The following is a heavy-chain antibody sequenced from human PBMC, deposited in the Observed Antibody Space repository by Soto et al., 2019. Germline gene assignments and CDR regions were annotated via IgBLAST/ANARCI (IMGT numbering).Heavy chain of an antibody. Sequence: PGGSLRLSCAASGFTFSSYGMHWVRQAPGKGLEWVSSISSSGTETYCPDSAMGRFTISRDNAENSLYLQMNSLGAEDTAIYYCARENCRRGTCYQLDYWGQGTLVTVSS. CDR1: GFTFSSYG. CDR2: ISSSGTET. CDR3: ARENCRRGTCYQLDY. D-gene: IGHD2-2*01. J-gene: IGHJ4*02. V-gene: IGHV3-21*01.